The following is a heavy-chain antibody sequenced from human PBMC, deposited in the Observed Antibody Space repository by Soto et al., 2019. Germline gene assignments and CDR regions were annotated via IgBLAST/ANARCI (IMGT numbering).Heavy chain of an antibody. V-gene: IGHV1-8*01. CDR1: GYTFTSYD. J-gene: IGHJ4*02. D-gene: IGHD1-1*01. CDR2: MNPNSGNT. Sequence: QVQLVQSGAEVKKPGASVKVSCKASGYTFTSYDINWVRQAPGQGLEWMGWMNPNSGNTGYAQKFQGRVTMTRENFITTAYMELSSLRAEDTAMYYCARGKSLENWGKGTLVTVSS. CDR3: ARGKSLEN.